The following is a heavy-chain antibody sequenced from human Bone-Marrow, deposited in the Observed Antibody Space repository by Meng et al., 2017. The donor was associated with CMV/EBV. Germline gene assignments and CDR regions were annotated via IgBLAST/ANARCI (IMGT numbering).Heavy chain of an antibody. V-gene: IGHV3-30*02. Sequence: GESLKISCAASGFTFNIYGMHWVRQAPGKGLEWVAFIWYDGINEYYDESVKGRFTISRDNSKNTLYLQMNSLRAEDTAVYFCLPDVEKISPFYGGNPTFDYWGQGTLVTVSS. D-gene: IGHD4-23*01. CDR1: GFTFNIYG. CDR2: IWYDGINE. CDR3: LPDVEKISPFYGGNPTFDY. J-gene: IGHJ4*02.